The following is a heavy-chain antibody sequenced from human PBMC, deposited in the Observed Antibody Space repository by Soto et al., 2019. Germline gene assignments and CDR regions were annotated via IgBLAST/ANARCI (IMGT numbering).Heavy chain of an antibody. Sequence: QVHLVQSGAEVKKPGASVKVSCMASGYNFIAQNIHWVRQAHGLGLEWMGKMNPNSAGSDYAQEFQGRVTVTRDTSISTVYRELTSLKSDDTAVYYCARERHLISPSDAVALWGQGTVVIVSS. V-gene: IGHV1-2*02. J-gene: IGHJ3*01. CDR3: ARERHLISPSDAVAL. CDR1: GYNFIAQN. CDR2: MNPNSAGS.